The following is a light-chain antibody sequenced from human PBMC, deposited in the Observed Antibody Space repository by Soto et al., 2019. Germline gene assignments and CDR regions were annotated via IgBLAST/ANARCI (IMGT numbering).Light chain of an antibody. CDR2: AAS. J-gene: IGKJ1*01. Sequence: DIQMTQSPSSLSASVGDRVTITCRASQSISSYLNWYQQKPGKAPKLLIYAASSLQSGVPSRFSGSGFGTDFTLTISSLQPEDFATYYCQQSYSTPRTCGQGTKVDIK. V-gene: IGKV1-39*01. CDR1: QSISSY. CDR3: QQSYSTPRT.